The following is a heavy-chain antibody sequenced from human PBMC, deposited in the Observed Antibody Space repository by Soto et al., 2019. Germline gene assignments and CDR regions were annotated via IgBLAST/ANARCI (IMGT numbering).Heavy chain of an antibody. J-gene: IGHJ6*02. CDR1: GFTFSSYS. CDR2: ISSSSSYI. V-gene: IGHV3-21*01. Sequence: PGGSLRLSCAASGFTFSSYSMNWVRQAPGKGLERVSSISSSSSYIYYADSVKGRFTISRDNAKNSLYLQMNSLRAEDTAVYYCSRDRDYYDSSGYWYYYYYGMDVWGQGTTVTVSS. CDR3: SRDRDYYDSSGYWYYYYYGMDV. D-gene: IGHD3-22*01.